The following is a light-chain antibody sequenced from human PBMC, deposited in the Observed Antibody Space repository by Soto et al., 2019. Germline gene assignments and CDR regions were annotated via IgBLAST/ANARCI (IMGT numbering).Light chain of an antibody. Sequence: DIQMTQSPSSVSASVGDRVTITCRASQDIGSWLAWFQQKPGEAPSLLIYTASTLHTGISSRFSGSGSGTDVTLTITSLQPEDFATYYCQQGDSFPLTVGGGTNVEIK. CDR2: TAS. V-gene: IGKV1-12*01. J-gene: IGKJ4*02. CDR3: QQGDSFPLT. CDR1: QDIGSW.